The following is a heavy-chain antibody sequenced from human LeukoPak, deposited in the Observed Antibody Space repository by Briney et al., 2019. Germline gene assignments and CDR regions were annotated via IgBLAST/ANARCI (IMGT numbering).Heavy chain of an antibody. V-gene: IGHV3-48*01. CDR2: ISSSSSTI. CDR3: TRDLYSSGWYGDHY. D-gene: IGHD6-19*01. Sequence: PGGSLRLSCADSGFTFSSYSMNWVRQAPGKGLEWVSYISSSSSTIYYADSVKGRFTISRDNAKNSLYLQMNSLRAEDTAVYYCTRDLYSSGWYGDHYSGQGTLVTVSS. CDR1: GFTFSSYS. J-gene: IGHJ4*02.